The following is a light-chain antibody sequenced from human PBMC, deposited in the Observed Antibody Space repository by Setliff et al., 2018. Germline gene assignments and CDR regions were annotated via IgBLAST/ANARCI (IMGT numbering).Light chain of an antibody. Sequence: LTQPASVSGSPGQSITISCTGTDSDVGGFNLVSWYQQHPGKAPKFMIYDVSNRPSGVSNRFSGSKSGNTASLTISGLQAEDEADYYCSSYSSSNIPFVFGTGTRSPS. CDR1: DSDVGGFNL. V-gene: IGLV2-14*03. J-gene: IGLJ1*01. CDR2: DVS. CDR3: SSYSSSNIPFV.